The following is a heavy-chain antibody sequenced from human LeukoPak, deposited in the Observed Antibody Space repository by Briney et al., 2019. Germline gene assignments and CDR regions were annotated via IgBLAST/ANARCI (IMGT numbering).Heavy chain of an antibody. CDR1: GGSISSGSYY. Sequence: PSETLSLTCTVSGGSISSGSYYWSWIRQPAGKGLEWIGRIYTSGSTNYNPSLKSRVTISVDTSKNQFSLKLSSVTAADTAVYYCARLDGGWTSMSSSWFDPWGQGTLVTVSS. CDR3: ARLDGGWTSMSSSWFDP. D-gene: IGHD5-18*01. J-gene: IGHJ5*02. CDR2: IYTSGST. V-gene: IGHV4-61*02.